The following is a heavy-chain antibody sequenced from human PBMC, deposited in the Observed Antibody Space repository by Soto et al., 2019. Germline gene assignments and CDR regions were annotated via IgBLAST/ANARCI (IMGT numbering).Heavy chain of an antibody. D-gene: IGHD2-8*01. CDR2: IYYNGNT. V-gene: IGHV4-39*01. CDR1: GGSISSDTFY. Sequence: QLQLQESGPGLVKPSETLSLICSVSGGSISSDTFYWGWFRQPPGKALEWIGSIYYNGNTYYNPSHKGRVTISRDTSKTQCSRKVSSVTVADTGVYYCARPRTYKMYVDSFYGVDAWGQGTTVTVSS. J-gene: IGHJ6*02. CDR3: ARPRTYKMYVDSFYGVDA.